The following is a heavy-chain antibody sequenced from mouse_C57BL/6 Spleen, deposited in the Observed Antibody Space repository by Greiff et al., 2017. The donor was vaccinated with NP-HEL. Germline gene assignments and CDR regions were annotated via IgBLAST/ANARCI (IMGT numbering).Heavy chain of an antibody. D-gene: IGHD2-4*01. Sequence: QVQLQQSGAELARPGASVKMSCKASGYTFTSYTMHWVKQRPGQGLEWIGYINPSSGYTKYNQKFKDKATLTADKSSSTAYMQLSSLTSEDSAVYYSARAGERYDYDGAMDYWGQGTSVTVSS. CDR1: GYTFTSYT. CDR3: ARAGERYDYDGAMDY. J-gene: IGHJ4*01. CDR2: INPSSGYT. V-gene: IGHV1-4*01.